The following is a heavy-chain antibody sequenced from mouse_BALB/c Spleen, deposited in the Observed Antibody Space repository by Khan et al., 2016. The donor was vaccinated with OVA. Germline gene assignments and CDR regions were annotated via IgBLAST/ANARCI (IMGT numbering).Heavy chain of an antibody. D-gene: IGHD1-3*01. CDR3: VREWGSWFPY. CDR2: ISPGSGNT. CDR1: GYIFIDYN. J-gene: IGHJ3*01. V-gene: IGHV1-77*01. Sequence: QIQLVQSGTELARPGASVKLSCKASGYIFIDYNINWVKQRTGQGLEWIGEISPGSGNTYYNEKFKGKATLTADKSSSTAYMQLSSLTSEDSAVYFCVREWGSWFPYWGQGTLVTVSA.